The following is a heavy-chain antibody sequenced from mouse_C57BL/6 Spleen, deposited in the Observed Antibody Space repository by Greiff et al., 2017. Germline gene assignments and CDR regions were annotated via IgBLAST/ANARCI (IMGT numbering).Heavy chain of an antibody. J-gene: IGHJ2*01. CDR3: ARESNHGYLDY. Sequence: QVQLQQSGAELVKPGASVKISCKASGYAFSSYWMNWVKQRPGKGLEWIGQIYPGDGDTNYNGKFKGKATLTADKSSSTAYMQLSSLTTEDSAVYFCARESNHGYLDYGGQGTTLTVSS. CDR2: IYPGDGDT. D-gene: IGHD2-5*01. V-gene: IGHV1-80*01. CDR1: GYAFSSYW.